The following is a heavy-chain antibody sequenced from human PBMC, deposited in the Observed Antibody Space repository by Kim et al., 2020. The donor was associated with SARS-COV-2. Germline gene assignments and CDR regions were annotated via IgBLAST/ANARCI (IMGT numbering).Heavy chain of an antibody. D-gene: IGHD3-10*01. CDR2: INGGNGNT. CDR1: GYTFDTFS. V-gene: IGHV1-3*01. Sequence: ASVKVFCKASGYTFDTFSLYWVRQAPGQRFEWMGWINGGNGNTRYSKNFQGRLTITRDTSATTAYMELSSLTSKDTAVYFCAREGSGSYNWLDPWGRGTLVTVSS. CDR3: AREGSGSYNWLDP. J-gene: IGHJ5*02.